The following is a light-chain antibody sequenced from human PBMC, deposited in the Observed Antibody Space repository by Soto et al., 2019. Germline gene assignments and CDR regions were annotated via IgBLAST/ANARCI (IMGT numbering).Light chain of an antibody. J-gene: IGLJ3*02. CDR3: QSYDISLSGSV. CDR1: SSNIGAGYD. Sequence: QSVLTQPPSVSGAPGQRVTISCTGSSSNIGAGYDVHWYQQLPGTAPKLLIYGNSNRPSGVPDRFSGSTSGTSASLAITGLQDEDEADYYCQSYDISLSGSVFGGGTKLTVL. CDR2: GNS. V-gene: IGLV1-40*01.